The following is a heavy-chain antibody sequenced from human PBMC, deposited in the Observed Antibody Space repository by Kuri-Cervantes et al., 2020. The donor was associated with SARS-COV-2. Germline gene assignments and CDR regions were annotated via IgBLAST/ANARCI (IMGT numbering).Heavy chain of an antibody. D-gene: IGHD2-8*01. V-gene: IGHV3-21*01. CDR3: ARESALLSLDY. Sequence: GESLKISCAASGFTFSSYSMNWVRQAPGKGLEWVSSISSSSSYIYYADSVKGRFTISRDNAKNSLYLQMNSLRAEDTAVYYCARESALLSLDYWGQGTLVTVS. CDR1: GFTFSSYS. J-gene: IGHJ4*02. CDR2: ISSSSSYI.